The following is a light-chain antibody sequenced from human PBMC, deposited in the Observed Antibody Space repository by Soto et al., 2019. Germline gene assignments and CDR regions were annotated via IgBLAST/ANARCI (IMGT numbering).Light chain of an antibody. CDR3: FSYAGNSIWV. CDR2: AND. CDR1: SSDIGSNS. V-gene: IGLV1-44*01. J-gene: IGLJ3*02. Sequence: QSVLTQPPSASRTPGQRVTIPCSGSSSDIGSNSVNWYQQLPGAAPRLLIYANDHRPSGVPDRFSASKSGTSASLAISGVRSEDEADYFCFSYAGNSIWVFGGGTKLTVL.